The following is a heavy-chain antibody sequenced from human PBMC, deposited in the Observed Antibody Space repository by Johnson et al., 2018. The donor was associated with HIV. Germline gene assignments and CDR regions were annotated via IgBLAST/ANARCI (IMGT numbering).Heavy chain of an antibody. V-gene: IGHV3-20*04. CDR3: ARDAVIRSGWYNVDAFDV. J-gene: IGHJ3*01. D-gene: IGHD6-19*01. CDR1: RFTFSDYY. Sequence: MLLVESGGGVVRPGGSLRLSCAASRFTFSDYYMSWVRQDPGKGLEWVSGINWNGGSTGYADSLRGRFTISGDNAKSTLYLHMNSLRAEDTAVYYCARDAVIRSGWYNVDAFDVWGRGTMVTVSS. CDR2: INWNGGST.